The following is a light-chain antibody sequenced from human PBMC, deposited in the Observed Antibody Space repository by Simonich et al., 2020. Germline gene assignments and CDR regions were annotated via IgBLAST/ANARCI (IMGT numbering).Light chain of an antibody. CDR3: QQYNNWPYT. CDR2: GAS. Sequence: EIVMTQSPATLSVSPVERATLSCRASQSVSSNLAWYQQKPGQAPRLLIYGASTRATGIPARFSGIGSGTEFTLTISSLQSEDFAVYYGQQYNNWPYTFGQGTKLEIK. V-gene: IGKV3-15*01. J-gene: IGKJ2*01. CDR1: QSVSSN.